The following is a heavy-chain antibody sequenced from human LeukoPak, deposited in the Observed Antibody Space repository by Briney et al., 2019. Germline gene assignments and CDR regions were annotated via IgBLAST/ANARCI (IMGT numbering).Heavy chain of an antibody. CDR1: GGSFSGYY. D-gene: IGHD3-9*01. CDR2: INHSGST. V-gene: IGHV4-34*01. Sequence: TSETLSLTCAVYGGSFSGYYWSWIRQPPGKGLEWIGEINHSGSTNYNPSLKSRVTISVDTSKNQFSLKLSSVTAADTAVYYCARDRRFLVDYFDYWGQGTLVTVSS. CDR3: ARDRRFLVDYFDY. J-gene: IGHJ4*02.